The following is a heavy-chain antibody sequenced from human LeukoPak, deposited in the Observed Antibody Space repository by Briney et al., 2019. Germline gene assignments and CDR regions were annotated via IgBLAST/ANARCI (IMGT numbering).Heavy chain of an antibody. Sequence: GGSLRLSCAASGFTFSSYWMHWVRQAPGKGLEWVSAISGSGGSTYYADSVKGRFTISRDNSKNTLYLQMNSLRAEDTAVYYCAKGWFRDYYFDYWGQGTLVTVSS. J-gene: IGHJ4*02. CDR3: AKGWFRDYYFDY. V-gene: IGHV3-23*01. CDR1: GFTFSSYW. CDR2: ISGSGGST. D-gene: IGHD3-10*01.